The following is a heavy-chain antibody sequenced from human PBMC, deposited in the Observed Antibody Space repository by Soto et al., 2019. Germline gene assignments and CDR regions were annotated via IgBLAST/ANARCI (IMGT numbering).Heavy chain of an antibody. J-gene: IGHJ6*02. CDR2: MYHSGNT. V-gene: IGHV4-4*02. D-gene: IGHD3-22*01. CDR3: ASAHSSGYHHYPGLEI. Sequence: QVQLQESGPGLMKPSGTLSLTCAVSGGSISSSNWWTWVRQPPGKGLEWIGEMYHSGNTNYNPSLKGRITISVDKPKNHVSLNLSSVTAANTAVYYCASAHSSGYHHYPGLEIWGQGTKVTVSS. CDR1: GGSISSSNW.